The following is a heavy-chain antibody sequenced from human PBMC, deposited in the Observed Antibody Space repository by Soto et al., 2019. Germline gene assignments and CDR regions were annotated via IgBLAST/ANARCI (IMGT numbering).Heavy chain of an antibody. CDR1: GGTFSSSG. J-gene: IGHJ6*02. CDR3: ARWPQPRYTADPYAVDV. D-gene: IGHD3-16*02. CDR2: IVPSLDTT. Sequence: QVHLVQSGTEVKKPGSSVKVSCKASGGTFSSSGFSWVRQAPGQGLEWMGMIVPSLDTTNYAQKFQARVTITADEVTSTAYMELRSLRSEDTAVYYCARWPQPRYTADPYAVDVWGQGTRVIHSS. V-gene: IGHV1-69*11.